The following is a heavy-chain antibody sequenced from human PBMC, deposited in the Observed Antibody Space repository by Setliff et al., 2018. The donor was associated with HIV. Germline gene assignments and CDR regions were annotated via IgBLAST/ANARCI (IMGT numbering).Heavy chain of an antibody. CDR1: GGSFSGYY. Sequence: SETLSLTCAVYGGSFSGYYWSWIRQPPGKGLEWIGEINHSGSTNYNPSLKSRVTISVDTSKNQFSLKLSSVTAADTAVYYCARRAYSGAYYNTYFMDVWGKGTTVTVSS. CDR2: INHSGST. V-gene: IGHV4-34*01. J-gene: IGHJ6*03. D-gene: IGHD1-26*01. CDR3: ARRAYSGAYYNTYFMDV.